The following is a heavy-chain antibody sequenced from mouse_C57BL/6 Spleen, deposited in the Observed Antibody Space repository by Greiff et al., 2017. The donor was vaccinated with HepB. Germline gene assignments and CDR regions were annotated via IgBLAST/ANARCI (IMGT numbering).Heavy chain of an antibody. CDR3: ARWLLSYWYFDV. CDR2: INTGSGGT. Sequence: QVQLQQSGAELVRPGTSVKVSCKASGYAFTNYLIEWVKQRPGQGLEWIGVINTGSGGTNYNEKFKGKATLTADKSSSTAYMQLSSLTSEDSAVYFCARWLLSYWYFDVWGTGTTVTVSS. J-gene: IGHJ1*03. V-gene: IGHV1-54*01. CDR1: GYAFTNYL. D-gene: IGHD2-3*01.